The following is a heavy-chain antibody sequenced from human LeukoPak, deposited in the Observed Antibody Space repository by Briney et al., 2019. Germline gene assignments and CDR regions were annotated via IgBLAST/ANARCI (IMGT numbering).Heavy chain of an antibody. V-gene: IGHV3-33*01. CDR3: VRDANYYFDY. CDR1: GFXFSTYG. J-gene: IGHJ4*02. Sequence: GRSLRLSCAVSGFXFSTYGIHWVRQAPGKGLEWVAIIWNDGSSQYYGDSVKGRFTISRDNSNNTLFLHMNNLRVEDTAVYYCVRDANYYFDYWGQGTLVTVSS. D-gene: IGHD1-7*01. CDR2: IWNDGSSQ.